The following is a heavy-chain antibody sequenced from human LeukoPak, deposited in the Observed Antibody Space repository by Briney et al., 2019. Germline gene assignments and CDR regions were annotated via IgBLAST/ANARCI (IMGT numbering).Heavy chain of an antibody. V-gene: IGHV4-34*01. CDR1: GGSFSGYY. Sequence: SETLSLTCAVYGGSFSGYYWSWIRQPPGKGLEWIGEINHSGGTNYNPSLKSRVTISVDTSKNQFSLKLSSVTAADTAVYYCARVAGYCSGGSCRTRFDPWGQGTLVTVSS. CDR3: ARVAGYCSGGSCRTRFDP. J-gene: IGHJ5*02. D-gene: IGHD2-15*01. CDR2: INHSGGT.